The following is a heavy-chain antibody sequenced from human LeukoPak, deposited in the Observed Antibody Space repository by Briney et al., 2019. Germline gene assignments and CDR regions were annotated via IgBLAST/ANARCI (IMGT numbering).Heavy chain of an antibody. CDR3: AKGVSSSWRGYFDY. CDR1: RFTFRSYV. J-gene: IGHJ4*02. V-gene: IGHV3-23*01. D-gene: IGHD6-13*01. Sequence: GGSLRLSCAASRFTFRSYVMSWVRQAPGKGLEWVSDISGTGGSTYYADSVKGRFTSSRDNSKNTLYLQMNSLKVEDTAVYYCAKGVSSSWRGYFDYWGQGTLVTVSS. CDR2: ISGTGGST.